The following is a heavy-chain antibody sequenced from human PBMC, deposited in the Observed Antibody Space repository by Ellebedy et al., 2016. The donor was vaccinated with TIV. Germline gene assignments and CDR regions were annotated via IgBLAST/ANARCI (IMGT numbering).Heavy chain of an antibody. Sequence: AASVKVSCRASGYTFTSYGISWVRQAPGQGLEWMGWISAYNCNTNYAQKLQGRVTMTTDTSTSTAYMELRSLRSDDTAVYYCAREFSALWFGESLSGMDVWGQGTTVTVSS. J-gene: IGHJ6*02. CDR2: ISAYNCNT. CDR1: GYTFTSYG. CDR3: AREFSALWFGESLSGMDV. V-gene: IGHV1-18*01. D-gene: IGHD3-10*01.